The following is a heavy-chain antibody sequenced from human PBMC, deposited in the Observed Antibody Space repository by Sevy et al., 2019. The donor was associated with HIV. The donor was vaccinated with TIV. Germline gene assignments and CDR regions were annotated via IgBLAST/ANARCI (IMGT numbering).Heavy chain of an antibody. V-gene: IGHV3-30*18. J-gene: IGHJ4*02. CDR1: GFTFNSYG. Sequence: GGSLRLSCAASGFTFNSYGTHWVRQAPGKGLEWVAVISYDGSNKYYADSVKGRFTISRDNSKNTLYLQMNSLRAEDTAVYYCAKVRIAVAGALLENYFDYWGQGTLVTVSS. CDR3: AKVRIAVAGALLENYFDY. CDR2: ISYDGSNK. D-gene: IGHD6-19*01.